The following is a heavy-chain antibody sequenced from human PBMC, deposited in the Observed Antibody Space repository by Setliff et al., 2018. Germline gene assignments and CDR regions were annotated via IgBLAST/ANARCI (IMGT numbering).Heavy chain of an antibody. CDR2: TIPIFGTT. D-gene: IGHD3-22*01. Sequence: SVKVSCKASGGTFSSYGISWVRQAPGQGLEWMGGTIPIFGTTDYVQKFRGRVTIITDESTSTAFMQLSSLRSEDTAVYYCVREGVDSRSSTDYRYYMGVWGKGTTVTVSS. CDR3: VREGVDSRSSTDYRYYMGV. CDR1: GGTFSSYG. J-gene: IGHJ6*03. V-gene: IGHV1-69*05.